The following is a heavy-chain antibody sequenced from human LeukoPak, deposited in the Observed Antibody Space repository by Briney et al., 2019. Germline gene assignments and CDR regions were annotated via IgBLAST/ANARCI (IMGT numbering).Heavy chain of an antibody. CDR2: ISSSSSTI. V-gene: IGHV3-48*01. CDR1: GFTFSSYS. CDR3: ARENYPPQSQNYFDY. J-gene: IGHJ4*02. Sequence: GGSLRLSCAASGFTFSSYSINWVRQAPGKGLEWVSYISSSSSTIYYADSVKGRFTISRDNAKNSLYLQMNSLRAEDTAVYYCARENYPPQSQNYFDYWGQGILVTVSS. D-gene: IGHD1-7*01.